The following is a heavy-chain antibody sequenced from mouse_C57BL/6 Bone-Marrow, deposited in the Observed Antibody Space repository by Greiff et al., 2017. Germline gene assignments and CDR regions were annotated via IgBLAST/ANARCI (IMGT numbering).Heavy chain of an antibody. J-gene: IGHJ4*01. CDR3: ARMITTVVAPYYYAMDY. Sequence: EVQGVESGGGLVKPGGSLKLSCAASGFTFSSYTMSWVRQTPEKRLEWVATISGGGGNTYYPDSVKGRFTISRDNAKNTLYLQMSSPRSEDTALYYCARMITTVVAPYYYAMDYWGQGTSVTVSS. V-gene: IGHV5-9*01. CDR2: ISGGGGNT. CDR1: GFTFSSYT. D-gene: IGHD1-1*01.